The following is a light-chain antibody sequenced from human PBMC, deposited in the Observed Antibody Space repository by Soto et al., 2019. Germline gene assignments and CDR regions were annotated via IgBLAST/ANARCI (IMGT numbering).Light chain of an antibody. CDR3: SSYTSSSTRV. Sequence: QSALTQPASVSGSPGQSITISCTGTSSDVGGYNYVSWYQQNPGKAPKLMIYDVNNGPSGVSYRFSGSKSGNTASLTISGLQAEDEADYYCSSYTSSSTRVFGTGTKVTVL. CDR2: DVN. V-gene: IGLV2-14*01. CDR1: SSDVGGYNY. J-gene: IGLJ1*01.